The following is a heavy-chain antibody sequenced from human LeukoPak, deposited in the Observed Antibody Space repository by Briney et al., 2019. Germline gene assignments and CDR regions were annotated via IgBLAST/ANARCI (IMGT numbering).Heavy chain of an antibody. D-gene: IGHD2-2*01. CDR2: INTKTGNP. CDR3: ARAVGYCSDTACYLGY. CDR1: GYTFTNYA. Sequence: GASVKVSCKASGYTFTNYAMNWARQAPGQGLEWMGWINTKTGNPTYAQGFTGRFVFSLDTSVSTAYLQISSLKAEDTAVYYCARAVGYCSDTACYLGYWGQGTLVTVSS. V-gene: IGHV7-4-1*02. J-gene: IGHJ4*02.